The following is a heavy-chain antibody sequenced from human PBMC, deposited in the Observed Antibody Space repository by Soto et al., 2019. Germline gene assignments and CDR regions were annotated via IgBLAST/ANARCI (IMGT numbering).Heavy chain of an antibody. CDR3: AREPNYADY. J-gene: IGHJ4*02. CDR2: ISAYNGNP. Sequence: QVQLVQSGAEVKKPGASVKVSCKASGYTFTSYGISWVRQAPGQGLKWMGGISAYNGNPKYAQKLQGRVTMTTDTATSTADRGLRSLRAADPAVYYCAREPNYADYWGQGTLVTVSS. CDR1: GYTFTSYG. V-gene: IGHV1-18*01.